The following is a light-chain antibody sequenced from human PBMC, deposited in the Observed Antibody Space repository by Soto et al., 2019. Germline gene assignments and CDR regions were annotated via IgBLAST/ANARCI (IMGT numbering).Light chain of an antibody. Sequence: EIVMTQSPVTLSLSPGDRATLSCGASQSLSNTYISWYQQKPGQAPRLLIYGASTRATGIPARFSGSGSGTDFTLTISSLQPEDFALYYCHQDFDLPLTFGGGTKVEIK. CDR2: GAS. CDR1: QSLSNTY. J-gene: IGKJ4*01. V-gene: IGKV3D-7*01. CDR3: HQDFDLPLT.